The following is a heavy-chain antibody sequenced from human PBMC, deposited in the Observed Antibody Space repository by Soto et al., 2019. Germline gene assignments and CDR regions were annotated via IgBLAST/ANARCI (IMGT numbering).Heavy chain of an antibody. J-gene: IGHJ4*02. D-gene: IGHD6-19*01. V-gene: IGHV3-9*01. CDR1: GFTFSSYA. Sequence: GGSLRLSCAASGFTFSSYAMHWVRQAPGKGPEWVSGISWDSGSIIYADSVKGRFTISRDNAKNSLYLQMNSLRAEDTAVYYCARALSSGWYLWGQGTLVTVSS. CDR2: ISWDSGSI. CDR3: ARALSSGWYL.